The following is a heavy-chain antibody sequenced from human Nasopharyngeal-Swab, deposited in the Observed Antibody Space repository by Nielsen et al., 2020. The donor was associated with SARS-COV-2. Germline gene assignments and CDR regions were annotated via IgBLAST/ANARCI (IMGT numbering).Heavy chain of an antibody. D-gene: IGHD3-22*01. V-gene: IGHV4-31*02. CDR2: IYYSGST. CDR3: ARGAIDYYDSSGYGD. J-gene: IGHJ4*02. Sequence: WSRQCPGKGLEWIGYIYYSGSTYYNPSLKSRVTISVDTSKNQFSLKLSSVTAADTAVYYCARGAIDYYDSSGYGDWGQGTLVTVSS.